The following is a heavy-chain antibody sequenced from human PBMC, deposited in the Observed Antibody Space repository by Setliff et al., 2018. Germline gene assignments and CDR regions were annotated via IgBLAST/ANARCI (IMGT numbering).Heavy chain of an antibody. V-gene: IGHV3-23*01. CDR2: ISSSGGST. Sequence: GGSLRLSCGASGFTYKNDWLSWVRQAPGKGLEWVSAISSSGGSTYYAASVKGRFTISRDNSKNTLYLQMNSLRVEDSGVYYCAKDRDNRWHNFDSWGHGVLVTVSS. CDR3: AKDRDNRWHNFDS. D-gene: IGHD1-1*01. J-gene: IGHJ4*01. CDR1: GFTYKNDW.